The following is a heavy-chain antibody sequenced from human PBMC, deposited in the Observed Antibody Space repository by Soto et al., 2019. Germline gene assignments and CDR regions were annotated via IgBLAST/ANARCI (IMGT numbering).Heavy chain of an antibody. CDR2: ISGSGGST. D-gene: IGHD6-19*01. CDR3: AKEAVAIPDAFDI. CDR1: GFTFSNYA. V-gene: IGHV3-23*01. J-gene: IGHJ3*02. Sequence: EVQLLESGGGLVQPGGSLRLSCAASGFTFSNYAMTWVRQAPVKGLEWVSAISGSGGSTYYADSVKGRFTISRDNSKNTLYLQMNSLRAEDTAVYYCAKEAVAIPDAFDIWGQGTMVTVSS.